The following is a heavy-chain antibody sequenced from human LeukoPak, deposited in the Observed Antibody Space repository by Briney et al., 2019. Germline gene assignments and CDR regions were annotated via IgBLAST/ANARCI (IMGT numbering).Heavy chain of an antibody. CDR1: GYTFTSYY. CDR2: INPSGGST. Sequence: ASVKVSCKASGYTFTSYYMHWVRQAPGQGLEWMGIINPSGGSTSYAQKFQGRVTTTRDTSTSTVYMELSSLRSEDTAVYYCARDGSRDAFDIWGQGTMVTVSS. V-gene: IGHV1-46*01. CDR3: ARDGSRDAFDI. J-gene: IGHJ3*02. D-gene: IGHD6-13*01.